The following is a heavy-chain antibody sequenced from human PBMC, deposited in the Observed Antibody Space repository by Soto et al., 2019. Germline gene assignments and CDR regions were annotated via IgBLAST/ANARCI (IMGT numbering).Heavy chain of an antibody. V-gene: IGHV4-39*01. CDR1: GGSISSSSYY. J-gene: IGHJ4*02. CDR2: IYYRGST. CDR3: ARYDYSNYGGTFDY. Sequence: QLQLQESGPGLVKPSETLSLTCTVSGGSISSSSYYWGWIRQPPGKGLEWIGNIYYRGSTDYNPSLKSRVTISVDTSKNQFSLELHSVTASDTAVYYCARYDYSNYGGTFDYWGQGTLVTVSS. D-gene: IGHD4-4*01.